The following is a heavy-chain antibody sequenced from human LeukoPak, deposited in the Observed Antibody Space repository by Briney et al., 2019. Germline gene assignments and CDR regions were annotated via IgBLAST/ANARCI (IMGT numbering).Heavy chain of an antibody. CDR3: ARALWFGEYVPSYNWFDP. D-gene: IGHD3-10*01. CDR2: INPNSGGT. J-gene: IGHJ5*02. Sequence: GASVKVSCKASGYTFTGYYMHWVRQAPGQGLEWMGRINPNSGGTNYAQKFQGRVTMTGDTSISTAYMELSRLRSDDTAVYYCARALWFGEYVPSYNWFDPWGQGTLVTVSS. CDR1: GYTFTGYY. V-gene: IGHV1-2*06.